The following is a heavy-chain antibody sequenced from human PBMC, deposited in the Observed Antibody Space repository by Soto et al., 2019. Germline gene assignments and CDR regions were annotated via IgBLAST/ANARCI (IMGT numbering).Heavy chain of an antibody. D-gene: IGHD3-3*02. V-gene: IGHV3-30*03. J-gene: IGHJ4*02. CDR1: GLSFSSYG. CDR2: ISYDGSNK. Sequence: QVQLVESGGGVVQPGRSLRLSCADSGLSFSSYGMHWVRQAPGEGLEWVAAISYDGSNKNYLASVEGRFTISRDNSKNKLYLQINALRPEDTAVYYCARDSYYHSSSGYSVFAFWCQGTLVTVSS. CDR3: ARDSYYHSSSGYSVFAF.